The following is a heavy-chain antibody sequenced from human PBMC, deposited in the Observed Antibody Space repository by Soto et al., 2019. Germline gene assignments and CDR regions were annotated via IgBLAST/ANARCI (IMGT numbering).Heavy chain of an antibody. V-gene: IGHV1-46*01. CDR2: INPSGGST. D-gene: IGHD6-13*01. CDR3: ARDQPPGEAAAGNWLGY. J-gene: IGHJ4*02. Sequence: ASVKVSCKASGYTFTSYYMHWVRQAPGQGLEWMGIINPSGGSTSYAQKFQGRVTMTRDTSTSTVYMELSSLRSEDTAVYYCARDQPPGEAAAGNWLGYRGQGTLVTVSS. CDR1: GYTFTSYY.